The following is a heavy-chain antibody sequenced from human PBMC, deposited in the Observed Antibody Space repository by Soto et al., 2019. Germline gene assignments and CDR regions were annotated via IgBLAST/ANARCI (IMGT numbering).Heavy chain of an antibody. CDR3: ARDVRLGIVGALSHKEFSY. CDR1: GYTFTSYG. D-gene: IGHD1-26*01. CDR2: ISAYNGNT. Sequence: GASVKVSCKASGYTFTSYGISWVRQAPGQGLEWMGWISAYNGNTNYAQKLQGRVTMTTDTSTSTAYMELRSLRSDDTAVYYCARDVRLGIVGALSHKEFSYWGQGTLVTVSS. J-gene: IGHJ4*02. V-gene: IGHV1-18*04.